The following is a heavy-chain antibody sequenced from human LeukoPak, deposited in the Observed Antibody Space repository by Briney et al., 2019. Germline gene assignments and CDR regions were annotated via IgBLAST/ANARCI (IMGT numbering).Heavy chain of an antibody. J-gene: IGHJ3*02. Sequence: SVKASCKASGGTFSSYAISWVRQAPGQGLEWMGGIIPIFGTANYAQKFQGRVTITADESTSTAYMELSSLRSEDTAVYYCARKKVLGYCSGGSCYTRDDAFDIWGQGTMVTVSS. CDR2: IIPIFGTA. V-gene: IGHV1-69*13. CDR3: ARKKVLGYCSGGSCYTRDDAFDI. CDR1: GGTFSSYA. D-gene: IGHD2-15*01.